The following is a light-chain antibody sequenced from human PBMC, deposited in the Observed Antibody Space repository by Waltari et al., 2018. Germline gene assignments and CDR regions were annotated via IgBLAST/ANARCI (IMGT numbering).Light chain of an antibody. CDR1: SSNIGSNY. J-gene: IGLJ3*02. V-gene: IGLV1-47*01. CDR3: AAWDDSLSGV. CDR2: RNK. Sequence: QSVLTQPPSASGTPGQRVTISCSGSSSNIGSNYVYWYQQLPGTAPKLLIYRNKPRPSGVPDLFAGSKSGTSASLAISGLRSEDEADYYCAAWDDSLSGVFGGGTKLTVL.